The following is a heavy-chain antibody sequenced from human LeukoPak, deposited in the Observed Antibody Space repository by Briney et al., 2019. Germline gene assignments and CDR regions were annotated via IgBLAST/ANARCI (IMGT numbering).Heavy chain of an antibody. J-gene: IGHJ4*02. V-gene: IGHV3-7*01. CDR2: IRQDGSRI. CDR3: AKWRWLQSEFDY. D-gene: IGHD5-24*01. Sequence: PRGSLRHSCVASGFTFSNYWMGWVRQAPGKGLEFVAHIRQDGSRIEFGDFVKGRFTISRDNDKNSMYLQMNNLKAEDTAVYYCAKWRWLQSEFDYWGQGALVTVSS. CDR1: GFTFSNYW.